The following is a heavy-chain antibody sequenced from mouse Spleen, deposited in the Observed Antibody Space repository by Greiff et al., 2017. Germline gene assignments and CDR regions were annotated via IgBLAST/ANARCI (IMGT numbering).Heavy chain of an antibody. J-gene: IGHJ4*01. D-gene: IGHD5-1*01. CDR2: ISSGGSYT. CDR1: GFTFSSYA. V-gene: IGHV5-9-1*01. Sequence: EVKLMESGGGLVKPGGSLKLSCAASGFTFSSYAMSWVRQTPEQRLEWVATISSGGSYTYYPDSVKGRFTISRDNAKNTLYLQMSSLRSEDTAMYYCARRSNFYAMDYWGQGTSVTVSS. CDR3: ARRSNFYAMDY.